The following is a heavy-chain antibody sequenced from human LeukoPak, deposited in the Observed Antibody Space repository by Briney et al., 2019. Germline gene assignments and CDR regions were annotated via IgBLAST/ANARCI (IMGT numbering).Heavy chain of an antibody. Sequence: GPLRLSCAASGFPFSSYRMNWVRQAPGKGLEWVSYISSSSRTIYYPDSVKGRFTISRDNAKNSLYLQMNSLRAEDTAVYYCARSSRELVGYAPWELMPPFDYWGQGTLVTVSS. J-gene: IGHJ4*02. V-gene: IGHV3-48*01. CDR3: ARSSRELVGYAPWELMPPFDY. CDR2: ISSSSRTI. CDR1: GFPFSSYR. D-gene: IGHD2-8*01.